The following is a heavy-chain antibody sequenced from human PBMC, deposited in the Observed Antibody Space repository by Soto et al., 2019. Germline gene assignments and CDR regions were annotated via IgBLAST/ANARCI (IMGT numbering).Heavy chain of an antibody. CDR2: IIPIFGTA. D-gene: IGHD3-22*01. CDR3: ARGPPEDYYYDSSGYPRWGWFDP. CDR1: RGGKNCRS. Sequence: GTSAKPTSKARRGGKNCRSLSWLRHAHRQGLEWMGGIIPIFGTANYAQKFQGRVTITADESTSTAYMELSSLRSEDTAVYYCARGPPEDYYYDSSGYPRWGWFDPWGQGTLVTVSS. J-gene: IGHJ5*02. V-gene: IGHV1-69*13.